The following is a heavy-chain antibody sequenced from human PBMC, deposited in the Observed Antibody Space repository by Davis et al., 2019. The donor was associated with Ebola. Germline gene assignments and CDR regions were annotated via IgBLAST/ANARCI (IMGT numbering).Heavy chain of an antibody. CDR3: ARGRDVLVPAGGRPDYYYYGMDV. CDR1: RGTFGSYA. Sequence: SVKVSCKASRGTFGSYAISWVRQAPGQGLEWMGRIIPILGIANYAQKFQGRVTITADKSTSTAYMELSSLRSEDTAVYYCARGRDVLVPAGGRPDYYYYGMDVWGQGTTVTVSS. J-gene: IGHJ6*02. D-gene: IGHD2-2*01. CDR2: IIPILGIA. V-gene: IGHV1-69*04.